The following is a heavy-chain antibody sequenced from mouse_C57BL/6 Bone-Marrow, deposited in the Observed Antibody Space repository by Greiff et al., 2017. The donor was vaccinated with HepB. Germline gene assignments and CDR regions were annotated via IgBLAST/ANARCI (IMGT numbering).Heavy chain of an antibody. CDR1: GFTFSNYW. V-gene: IGHV6-3*01. J-gene: IGHJ4*01. CDR3: TGGGSYYYGSRSAMDY. Sequence: EVKLMESGGGLVQPGGSMKLSCVASGFTFSNYWMNWVRQSPEKGLEWVAQIRLKSDNYATHYAESVKGRFTISRDDSKSSVYLQMNNLRAEDTGIYYCTGGGSYYYGSRSAMDYWGQGTSVTVSS. D-gene: IGHD1-1*01. CDR2: IRLKSDNYAT.